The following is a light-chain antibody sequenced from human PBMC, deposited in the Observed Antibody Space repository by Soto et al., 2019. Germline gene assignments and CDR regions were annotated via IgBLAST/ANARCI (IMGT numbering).Light chain of an antibody. V-gene: IGLV2-18*02. CDR3: SSYTISSTYV. J-gene: IGLJ1*01. CDR1: SSDVGSYNR. CDR2: DVN. Sequence: QSVLTQPPSLSRSPGQSVAISCPGTSSDVGSYNRVSWYQQPPGTAPKLMIYDVNNRPSGVPDRFSGSKSGNTASLTISGLQAEDEADYYCSSYTISSTYVFGTGTKVTVL.